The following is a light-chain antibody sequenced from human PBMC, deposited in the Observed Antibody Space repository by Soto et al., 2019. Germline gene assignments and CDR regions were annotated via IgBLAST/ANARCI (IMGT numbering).Light chain of an antibody. CDR2: DVS. V-gene: IGLV2-14*01. CDR3: SSYTSSSTGV. CDR1: SSDVGGYNY. Sequence: QSVLTRAASVSGSPGQSITISCTGTSSDVGGYNYVSWYQQHPGKAPKLMIYDVSNRPSGVSNRFSGSKSGNTASLTISGLQAEDEADYYCSSYTSSSTGVFGTGTKATVL. J-gene: IGLJ1*01.